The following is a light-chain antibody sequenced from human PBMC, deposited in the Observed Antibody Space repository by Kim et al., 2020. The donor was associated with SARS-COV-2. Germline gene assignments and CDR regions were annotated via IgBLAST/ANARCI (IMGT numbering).Light chain of an antibody. V-gene: IGKV3-20*01. Sequence: EIVLTQSPGTLSLSPGERATLSCRASQSVSSSYLAWYQQKPGQAPRLFIYGASSRATGIPDRFSGSGSGTDFTLTISRLEPEDFAVYYCQQYYMSPWTFGQGTKVDIK. CDR1: QSVSSSY. CDR3: QQYYMSPWT. J-gene: IGKJ1*01. CDR2: GAS.